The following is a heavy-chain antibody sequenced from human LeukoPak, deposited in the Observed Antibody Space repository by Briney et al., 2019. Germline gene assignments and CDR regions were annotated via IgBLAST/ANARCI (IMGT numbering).Heavy chain of an antibody. CDR2: ISSSGSTI. D-gene: IGHD1-14*01. CDR3: ARAGPYRGYYFDY. Sequence: GGSLRLSCAASGFTFSSYEMNWVRQAPGKGLEWVSYISSSGSTIYYADSEKGRFTISRDNAKNSLYLQMNSLRAEDTAVYYCARAGPYRGYYFDYWGQGTLVTVSS. CDR1: GFTFSSYE. J-gene: IGHJ4*02. V-gene: IGHV3-48*03.